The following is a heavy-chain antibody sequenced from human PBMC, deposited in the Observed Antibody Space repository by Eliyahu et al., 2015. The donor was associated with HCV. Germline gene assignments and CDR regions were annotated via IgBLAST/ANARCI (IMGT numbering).Heavy chain of an antibody. J-gene: IGHJ6*02. CDR3: SFILTGYHHSEYYYYGMDV. CDR1: GGSFSGYY. CDR2: INHSGST. Sequence: QVQLQQWGAGLLKPSETLSLTCAVYGGSFSGYYWSWIRQPPGKGLEWIGEINHSGSTNYNPSLKSRVTISVDTSKNQFSLKLSSVTAADTAVYYCSFILTGYHHSEYYYYGMDVWGQGTTVTVSS. D-gene: IGHD3-9*01. V-gene: IGHV4-34*01.